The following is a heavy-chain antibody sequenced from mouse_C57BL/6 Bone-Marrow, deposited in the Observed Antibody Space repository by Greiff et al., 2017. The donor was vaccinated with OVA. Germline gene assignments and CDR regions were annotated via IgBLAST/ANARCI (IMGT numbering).Heavy chain of an antibody. CDR2: ISSKSSNYAT. D-gene: IGHD1-1*01. V-gene: IGHV10-3*01. CDR3: VSPYYCGRAWFAY. Sequence: EVQLVESGGGLVQPKGSLKLSCAASGFTFNTYAMHWVRQAPGKGLEWVARISSKSSNYATYYADSVKDRFTISRDDSQRMLYLQMNNLKTEDTAMYYGVSPYYCGRAWFAYWGQGTLVTVSA. CDR1: GFTFNTYA. J-gene: IGHJ3*01.